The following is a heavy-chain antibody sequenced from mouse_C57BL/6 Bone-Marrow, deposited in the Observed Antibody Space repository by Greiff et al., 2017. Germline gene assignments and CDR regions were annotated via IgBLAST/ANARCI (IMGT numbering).Heavy chain of an antibody. CDR1: GYTFTDYY. Sequence: VQLQQSGPVLVKPGASVKMSCKASGYTFTDYYMNWVKQSHGKSLEWIGVINPYNGGTSYNQKFKGKATLTVDKSSSTASMELNSLTSEASAVYYCAREGLLPYAMDYWGQGTSVTVSS. CDR3: AREGLLPYAMDY. V-gene: IGHV1-19*01. CDR2: INPYNGGT. D-gene: IGHD2-3*01. J-gene: IGHJ4*01.